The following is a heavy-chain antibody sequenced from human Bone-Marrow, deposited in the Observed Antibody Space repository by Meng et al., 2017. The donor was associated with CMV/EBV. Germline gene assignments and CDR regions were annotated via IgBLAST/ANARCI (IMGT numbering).Heavy chain of an antibody. CDR3: AKSQARTPNSRDAFDI. CDR1: GYTFTSYD. CDR2: MNPNSGNT. J-gene: IGHJ3*02. D-gene: IGHD1-14*01. Sequence: ASVKVSCKASGYTFTSYDINWVRQATGQGLEWMGWMNPNSGNTGYAQKFQGRVTITTDESTSTAYMELSSLRFEDTAVYYCAKSQARTPNSRDAFDIWGQGTMVTVSS. V-gene: IGHV1-8*03.